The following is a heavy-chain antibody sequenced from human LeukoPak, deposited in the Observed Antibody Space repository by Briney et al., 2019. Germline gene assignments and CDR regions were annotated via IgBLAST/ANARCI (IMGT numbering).Heavy chain of an antibody. Sequence: SSETLSLTCTVSGGSISSYYWSWIRQPPGKGLEWIGYIYYSGSTNYNPSLKSRVTISVDTSKNQFSLKLSSVTAADTAVYYCARHPPTVTGIKWFDPWGQGTLVTVSS. V-gene: IGHV4-59*08. J-gene: IGHJ5*02. CDR3: ARHPPTVTGIKWFDP. D-gene: IGHD4-17*01. CDR2: IYYSGST. CDR1: GGSISSYY.